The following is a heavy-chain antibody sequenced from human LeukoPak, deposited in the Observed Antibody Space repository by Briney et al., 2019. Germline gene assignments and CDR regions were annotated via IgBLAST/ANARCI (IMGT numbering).Heavy chain of an antibody. Sequence: GSLRLSCAASGFTSSSYGMSWVRQAPGKGLEWVSAISGSGGSTYYADSVKGRFTISRDNSKNTLYLQMNSLRAEDTAVYYCAKEGYCSSTSCPLTNWFDPWGQGTLVTVSS. CDR1: GFTSSSYG. CDR3: AKEGYCSSTSCPLTNWFDP. D-gene: IGHD2-2*01. J-gene: IGHJ5*02. CDR2: ISGSGGST. V-gene: IGHV3-23*01.